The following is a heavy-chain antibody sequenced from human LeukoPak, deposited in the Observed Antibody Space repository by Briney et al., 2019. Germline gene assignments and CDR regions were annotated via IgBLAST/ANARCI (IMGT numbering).Heavy chain of an antibody. CDR3: ARAPSAKNSSPYFFDY. J-gene: IGHJ4*02. V-gene: IGHV4-59*01. CDR2: IYYSGST. D-gene: IGHD6-6*01. CDR1: GGSISTYY. Sequence: SETLSLTCTVSGGSISTYYWSWIRQPPGKGLEWIGYIYYSGSTNYNPSLKRRVTISVDTSKNQFSLKLSSVTAADTAVYYCARAPSAKNSSPYFFDYWGQGTLVTVSS.